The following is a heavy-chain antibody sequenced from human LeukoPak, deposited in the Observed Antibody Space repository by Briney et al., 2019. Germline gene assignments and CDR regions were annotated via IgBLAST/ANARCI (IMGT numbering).Heavy chain of an antibody. J-gene: IGHJ6*02. CDR1: GFTFRNYA. Sequence: GGSLRLSCAVSGFTFRNYAMSWVRQAPGKGLEWVSAISGSGGSTYYADSVKGRFTISRDNSKNTLYLQMNSLRAEDTAVYYCAKDPDYYYDSALGMDVWGQGTTVTVSS. CDR2: ISGSGGST. V-gene: IGHV3-23*01. CDR3: AKDPDYYYDSALGMDV. D-gene: IGHD3-22*01.